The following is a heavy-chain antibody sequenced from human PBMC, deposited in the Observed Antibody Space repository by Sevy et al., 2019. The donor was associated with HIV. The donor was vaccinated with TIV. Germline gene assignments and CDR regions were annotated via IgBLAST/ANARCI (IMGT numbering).Heavy chain of an antibody. CDR2: IYRGGST. D-gene: IGHD6-13*01. CDR1: GFTVSSNY. Sequence: GGSLRLSCAASGFTVSSNYMSWVRQAPGKGLEWVSVIYRGGSTYYADSVKGRFTISRDNSKNTLYLQMNSLRAEDTAVYYCARAGRRYSSSWYDYWGQGTLVTVSS. V-gene: IGHV3-53*01. CDR3: ARAGRRYSSSWYDY. J-gene: IGHJ4*02.